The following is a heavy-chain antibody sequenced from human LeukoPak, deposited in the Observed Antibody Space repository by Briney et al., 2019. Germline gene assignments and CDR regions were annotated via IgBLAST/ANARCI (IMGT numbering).Heavy chain of an antibody. CDR1: GFTFSSYA. D-gene: IGHD3-10*01. V-gene: IGHV3-23*01. CDR2: ISGSGGST. Sequence: GGSLRLSCAASGFTFSSYAMSWVRQAPGKGLEWVSAISGSGGSTYYADSVKGRFTISRDNSKNTLYLQMNSLRAEDTAVYYCAKAQEKNYYGSGSYDGDYWGQGTLVTVSP. J-gene: IGHJ4*02. CDR3: AKAQEKNYYGSGSYDGDY.